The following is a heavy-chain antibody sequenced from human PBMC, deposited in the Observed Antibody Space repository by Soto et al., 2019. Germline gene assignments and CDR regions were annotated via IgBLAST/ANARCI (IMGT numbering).Heavy chain of an antibody. D-gene: IGHD1-26*01. CDR1: GLTFSGYA. Sequence: EVQLVESGGGLVKPGGSLRLSCAASGLTFSGYAMNWVRQAPGEGLEWVSFISSSSNTIYYADSVRGRFTISRDNAKNSLYLQMNSLRVEDTAVYYCARDAGGATYNWGQGTLVTVSS. V-gene: IGHV3-21*02. CDR2: ISSSSNTI. J-gene: IGHJ4*02. CDR3: ARDAGGATYN.